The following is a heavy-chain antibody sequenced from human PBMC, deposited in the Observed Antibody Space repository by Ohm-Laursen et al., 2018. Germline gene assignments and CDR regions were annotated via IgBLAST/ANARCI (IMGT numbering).Heavy chain of an antibody. CDR1: GGSISSGGYY. Sequence: TLSLTCTVSGGSISSGGYYWSWIRQHPGKGLEWIGYIYYSGSTYYNPSLKSRVTMSVDTSKSQFSLKVNSVTAADTAVYYCARSFDTYYFDLWGQGTLVTVSS. CDR2: IYYSGST. CDR3: ARSFDTYYFDL. J-gene: IGHJ4*02. V-gene: IGHV4-31*03.